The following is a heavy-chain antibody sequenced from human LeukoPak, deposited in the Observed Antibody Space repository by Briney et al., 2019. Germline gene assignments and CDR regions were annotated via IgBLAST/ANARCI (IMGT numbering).Heavy chain of an antibody. V-gene: IGHV3-21*01. CDR3: ARDPRPVTTSAYYYGMDV. CDR2: ISSSSSYI. J-gene: IGHJ6*02. Sequence: GGSLRLSCAASGFTFSSYSMNWVRQAPGKGLEWVSSISSSSSYIYYADSVKGRFTISRDNAKNSLYLQMNSLRAEDTAVYYCARDPRPVTTSAYYYGMDVWGQGTTVTVS. CDR1: GFTFSSYS. D-gene: IGHD4-11*01.